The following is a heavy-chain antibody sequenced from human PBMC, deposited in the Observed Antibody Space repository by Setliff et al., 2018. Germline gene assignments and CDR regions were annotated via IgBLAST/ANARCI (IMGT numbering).Heavy chain of an antibody. CDR3: ARGGSPYYFDS. J-gene: IGHJ4*02. CDR1: GFTFSDYY. V-gene: IGHV3-11*06. D-gene: IGHD3-16*01. Sequence: PGGSLRLSCAASGFTFSDYYMSWIRQAPGKGLEWVSSITSSSSYIYYADSVKGRFTISRDNAKNSLYLQMNSLRAEDTAVYYCARGGSPYYFDSWGQGTLVTVSS. CDR2: ITSSSSYI.